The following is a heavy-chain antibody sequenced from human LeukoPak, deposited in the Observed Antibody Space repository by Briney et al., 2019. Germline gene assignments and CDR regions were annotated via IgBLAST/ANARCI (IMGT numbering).Heavy chain of an antibody. D-gene: IGHD4-23*01. CDR3: ARGESDYGGNIEY. J-gene: IGHJ4*02. CDR2: IASDGTT. CDR1: GFIVSSAE. Sequence: GGSLRLSCAVSGFIVSSAEMNWVRQAPGKGLEWISFIASDGTTFYADSVKGRFTLSRGNPKNSLYLQMNNLRAEDAAVYYCARGESDYGGNIEYWGQGTLVTVSS. V-gene: IGHV3-48*03.